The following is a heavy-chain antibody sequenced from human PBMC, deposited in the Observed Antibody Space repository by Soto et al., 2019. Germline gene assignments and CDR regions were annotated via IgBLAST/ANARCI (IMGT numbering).Heavy chain of an antibody. V-gene: IGHV4-34*01. D-gene: IGHD4-17*01. CDR2: INHSGST. CDR3: ARRGLTTPLASFDY. J-gene: IGHJ4*02. CDR1: GGSFSGYY. Sequence: QVQLXQWGAGLLKPSETLSLTCAVYGGSFSGYYWSWIRQPPGKGLEWIGEINHSGSTNYNPSLKSRVTISVDTSKNQFSLKLSSVTAADTAVYYCARRGLTTPLASFDYWGQGTLVTVSS.